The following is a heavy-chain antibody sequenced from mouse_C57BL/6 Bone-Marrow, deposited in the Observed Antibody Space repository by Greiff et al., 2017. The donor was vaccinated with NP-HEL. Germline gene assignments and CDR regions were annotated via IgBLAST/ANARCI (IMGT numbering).Heavy chain of an antibody. V-gene: IGHV1-15*01. Sequence: QVHVKQSGAELVRPGASVTLSCKASGYTFTDYEMHWVKQTPVHGLEWIGAIDPETGGTAYNQKFKGKAILTADKSSSTAFMELRSLTSEDSAVYYCTNYYGSSGYFDYWGQGTTLTVSS. CDR1: GYTFTDYE. CDR2: IDPETGGT. D-gene: IGHD1-1*01. J-gene: IGHJ2*01. CDR3: TNYYGSSGYFDY.